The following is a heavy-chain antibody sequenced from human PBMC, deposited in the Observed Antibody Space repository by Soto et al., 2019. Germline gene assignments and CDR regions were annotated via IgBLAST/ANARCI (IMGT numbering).Heavy chain of an antibody. CDR2: ISWNSGSI. D-gene: IGHD3-16*01. CDR3: AKDSAWGFDY. Sequence: EVQLVESGGGLVQPGRSLRLSCAASGFTFDDYAMHWVRQAPGKGLERVSGISWNSGSIGYADSVKGRFTISRDNAKNSLYLQMNSLRAEDTALYYCAKDSAWGFDYWGQGTLVTVSS. V-gene: IGHV3-9*01. J-gene: IGHJ4*02. CDR1: GFTFDDYA.